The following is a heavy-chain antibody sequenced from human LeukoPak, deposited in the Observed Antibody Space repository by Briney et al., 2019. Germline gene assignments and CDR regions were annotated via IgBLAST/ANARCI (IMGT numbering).Heavy chain of an antibody. CDR3: VRMYSSSWYVTRLYFDY. D-gene: IGHD6-13*01. CDR2: IYPGDSDT. CDR1: GYSFTSYW. J-gene: IGHJ4*02. Sequence: GESLKISCKGSGYSFTSYWIGWVRQMPGKGLEWMGIIYPGDSDTRSSPSFQGQVTISADKSISTAYLQWSSLKASDTAMYYCVRMYSSSWYVTRLYFDYWGQGTLVTVSS. V-gene: IGHV5-51*01.